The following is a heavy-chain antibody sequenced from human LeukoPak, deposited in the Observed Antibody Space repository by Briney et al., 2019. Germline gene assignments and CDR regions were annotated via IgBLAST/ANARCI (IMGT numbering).Heavy chain of an antibody. J-gene: IGHJ3*02. CDR2: INYSETT. CDR1: GGSISSYY. V-gene: IGHV4-59*01. Sequence: SETLSLTCTVSGGSISSYYWSWIRQPPGKGLEWIGYINYSETTNYNPSLKRRVTISVDTSRNQFSLRLSSVTAADTAVYYCARGIFGMVINGFDIWGQGTMVTVSS. D-gene: IGHD3-3*01. CDR3: ARGIFGMVINGFDI.